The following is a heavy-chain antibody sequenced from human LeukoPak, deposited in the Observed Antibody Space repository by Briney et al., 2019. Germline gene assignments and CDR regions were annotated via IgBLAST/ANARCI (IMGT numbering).Heavy chain of an antibody. CDR1: GGSISSSSYY. V-gene: IGHV4-39*01. CDR2: IVYSGST. Sequence: SETLSLTCTVSGGSISSSSYYWGWIRQPPGKGLEWIGRIVYSGSTYYNPSRKSRVTISVDTSKNQFSLKLSSVTAADTAVYYCARHPASSKQLVSPDGWFDPWGQGTLVTSST. D-gene: IGHD6-6*01. CDR3: ARHPASSKQLVSPDGWFDP. J-gene: IGHJ5*02.